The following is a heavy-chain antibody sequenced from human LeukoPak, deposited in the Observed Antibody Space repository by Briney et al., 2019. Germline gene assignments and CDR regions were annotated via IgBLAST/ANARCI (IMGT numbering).Heavy chain of an antibody. CDR2: IRYDGSNK. CDR3: ANGDSGYETFDY. Sequence: PGGPLRLSCAASGFTFSSYGMHWVRQAPGKGLEWVAFIRYDGSNKYYADSVKGRFTISRDNSKNTLYLQMNSLRAEDTAVYYCANGDSGYETFDYWGQGTLVTVSS. D-gene: IGHD5-12*01. V-gene: IGHV3-30*02. J-gene: IGHJ4*02. CDR1: GFTFSSYG.